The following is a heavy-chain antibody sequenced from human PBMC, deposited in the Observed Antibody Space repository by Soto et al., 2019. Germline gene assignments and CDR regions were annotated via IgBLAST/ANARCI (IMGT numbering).Heavy chain of an antibody. CDR3: TAGFGYTDFDF. CDR1: GFTFNNAW. J-gene: IGHJ4*02. V-gene: IGHV3-15*01. Sequence: EVPLVESGGGLVKPGGSLRLSCAASGFTFNNAWMSWVRQAPGKGLECVGRIKSKSAGGTTDYAAPVKGRFGLSRDDSKNTVFLQMNSLKPEDTAVYYCTAGFGYTDFDFWGQGTLVTVSS. CDR2: IKSKSAGGTT. D-gene: IGHD2-2*02.